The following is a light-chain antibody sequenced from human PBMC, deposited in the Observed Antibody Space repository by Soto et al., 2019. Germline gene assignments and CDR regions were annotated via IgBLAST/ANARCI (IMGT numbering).Light chain of an antibody. CDR3: QQFGNSPPGVYT. V-gene: IGKV3-20*01. Sequence: EIVLTQSPGTLSLSPGERATLSCRASQSVSSSYLAWYQQKPGQAPRLLIYSASSRATGIPDRFSGSGSGTDFTLTISRLEPEDFAVYYCQQFGNSPPGVYTFGQGTKVEIK. J-gene: IGKJ2*01. CDR1: QSVSSSY. CDR2: SAS.